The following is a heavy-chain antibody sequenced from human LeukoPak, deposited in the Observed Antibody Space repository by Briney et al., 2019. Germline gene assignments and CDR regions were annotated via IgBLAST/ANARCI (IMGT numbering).Heavy chain of an antibody. CDR3: SRGLDSRKLGY. V-gene: IGHV4-31*03. D-gene: IGHD3-22*01. CDR1: GASFSSGDQY. Sequence: SQTLSLTCTVSGASFSSGDQYWNWIRQSPGKGLEWIGSIHPSGTLYNNPSLESRVTMSMDTSKNRFSLNLNSVTAADTAVYFCSRGLDSRKLGYWGQGTLVTVSS. J-gene: IGHJ4*02. CDR2: IHPSGTL.